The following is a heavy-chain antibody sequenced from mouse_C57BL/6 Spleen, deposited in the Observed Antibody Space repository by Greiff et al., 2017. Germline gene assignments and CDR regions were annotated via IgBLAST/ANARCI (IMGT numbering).Heavy chain of an antibody. J-gene: IGHJ2*01. CDR2: INPNNGGT. V-gene: IGHV1-26*01. D-gene: IGHD2-3*01. CDR1: GYTFTDYY. CDR3: ASLSARDAFDY. Sequence: EVQLQQSGPELVKPGASVKISCKASGYTFTDYYMNWVKQSHGKSLEWIGDINPNNGGTSYNQKFKGKATLTVDKSSSTAYMELRSLTSEDSAVYYCASLSARDAFDYWGQGTTLTVSS.